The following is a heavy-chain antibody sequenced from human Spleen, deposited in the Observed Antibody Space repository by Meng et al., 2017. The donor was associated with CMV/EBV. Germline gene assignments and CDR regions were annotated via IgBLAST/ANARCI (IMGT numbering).Heavy chain of an antibody. D-gene: IGHD3-16*01. Sequence: GGSLRLSCAASTVIFSSYGMHWVRQAPGKGLEWVAFIRYDGSNKYYADSVKGRFTISRDNSKNTLYLQMNSLRAEDTAVYYCAKARAEGHGDGMDVWGQGTTVTVSS. CDR3: AKARAEGHGDGMDV. J-gene: IGHJ6*02. CDR2: IRYDGSNK. CDR1: TVIFSSYG. V-gene: IGHV3-30*02.